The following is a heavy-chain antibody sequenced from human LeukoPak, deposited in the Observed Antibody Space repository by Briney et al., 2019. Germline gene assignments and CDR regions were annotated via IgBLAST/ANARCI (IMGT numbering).Heavy chain of an antibody. CDR2: ISGSGGST. V-gene: IGHV3-23*01. Sequence: GGSVRLSCAASGFSFSSYSMNWVRQAPGKGLEWVSAISGSGGSTYYADSVKGRFTISRDNSKNTLYLQMNSLRAEDTAVYYCAKVVYSSGWSPYFDYWGQGTLVTVSS. CDR3: AKVVYSSGWSPYFDY. CDR1: GFSFSSYS. D-gene: IGHD6-19*01. J-gene: IGHJ4*02.